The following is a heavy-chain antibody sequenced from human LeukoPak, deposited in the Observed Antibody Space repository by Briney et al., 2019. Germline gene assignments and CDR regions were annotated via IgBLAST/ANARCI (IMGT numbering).Heavy chain of an antibody. J-gene: IGHJ5*02. CDR1: GGSFSGYY. CDR3: ARGQYERKP. CDR2: INHGGST. V-gene: IGHV4-34*01. D-gene: IGHD3-16*01. Sequence: ETLSLTCAVYGGSFSGYYWSWIRQPPGKGLEWIGEINHGGSTNYNPSLKSRVTISVDTSKNQFSLKLSSVTAADTAVYYCARGQYERKPWGQGTLVTVSS.